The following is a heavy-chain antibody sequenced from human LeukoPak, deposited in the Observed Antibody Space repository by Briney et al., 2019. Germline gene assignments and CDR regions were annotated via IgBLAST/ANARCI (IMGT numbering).Heavy chain of an antibody. Sequence: GASVKVSCKASGYTFTNYDINWVRQATGQGLEWMGWMNPKSGNTGYAQKFQGRLTMTRNSSTNTVYMELSSLTSEDTAVYYCARGLPLDHWGQGTLVTVSS. CDR2: MNPKSGNT. CDR3: ARGLPLDH. V-gene: IGHV1-8*01. D-gene: IGHD2-21*02. J-gene: IGHJ4*02. CDR1: GYTFTNYD.